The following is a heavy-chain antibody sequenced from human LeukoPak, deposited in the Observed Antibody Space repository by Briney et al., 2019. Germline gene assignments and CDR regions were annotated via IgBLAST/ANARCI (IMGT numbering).Heavy chain of an antibody. J-gene: IGHJ4*02. D-gene: IGHD3-10*01. CDR2: ISGSGGST. V-gene: IGHV3-23*01. Sequence: GGSLRLSCAASGFTFSSYAMSWVRQAPGKGLEWVSAISGSGGSTYYADSVKSRFTISRDNSKNTLYLQMNSLRAEDTAVYYCAKDTSFGELPYFDYWGQGTLVTVSS. CDR1: GFTFSSYA. CDR3: AKDTSFGELPYFDY.